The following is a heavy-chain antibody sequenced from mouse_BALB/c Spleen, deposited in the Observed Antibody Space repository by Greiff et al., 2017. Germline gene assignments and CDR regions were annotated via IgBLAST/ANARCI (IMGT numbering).Heavy chain of an antibody. Sequence: QVQLQQSGAELAKPGASVKMSCKASGYTFTSYWMQWVKQRPGQGLEWIGAIYPGDGDTRYTQKFKGKATLTADKSSSTAYMQLSSLASEDSAVYYCARLDDYDGWFAYWGQGTLVTVSA. J-gene: IGHJ3*01. V-gene: IGHV1-87*01. CDR1: GYTFTSYW. CDR2: IYPGDGDT. D-gene: IGHD2-4*01. CDR3: ARLDDYDGWFAY.